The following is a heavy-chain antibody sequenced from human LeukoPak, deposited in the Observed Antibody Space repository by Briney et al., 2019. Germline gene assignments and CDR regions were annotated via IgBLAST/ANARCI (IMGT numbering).Heavy chain of an antibody. CDR3: AREGLDC. CDR1: GYTFTNYD. CDR2: MNPNSGNS. Sequence: GASVKVSCKASGYTFTNYDINWVRQATGQGLEGMGYMNPNSGNSAYAQKFQDRVTITTHASISTASMELSGLRSEDTALYYCAREGLDCWGQATLVTVSS. J-gene: IGHJ4*02. V-gene: IGHV1-8*01.